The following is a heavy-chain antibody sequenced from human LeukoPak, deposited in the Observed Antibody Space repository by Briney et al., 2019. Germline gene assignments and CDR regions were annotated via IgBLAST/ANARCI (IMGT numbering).Heavy chain of an antibody. CDR3: ARRSGSLDY. D-gene: IGHD3-10*01. CDR2: IYPGDSDT. CDR1: GYTFTNYW. Sequence: GESLQISCKGSGYTFTNYWIAWVRPTPGKGLEWMGIIYPGDSDTRYSPSFQGQVTISADKSISTAYLQWSSLKASDTAMYYCARRSGSLDYWGQGTLVTVSS. J-gene: IGHJ4*02. V-gene: IGHV5-51*01.